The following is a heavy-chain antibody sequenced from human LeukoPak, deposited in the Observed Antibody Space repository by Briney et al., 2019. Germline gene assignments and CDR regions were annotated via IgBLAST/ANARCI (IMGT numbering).Heavy chain of an antibody. CDR3: ARESLVGAKADY. CDR2: INANSGGT. CDR1: GNTFTGYY. Sequence: ASVKVSCKASGNTFTGYYMHWVRQAPGQGLEWMGWINANSGGTNYAQKFQGRVTMTRDTSISTAYMELSSLRSEDTAVYYCARESLVGAKADYWGQGTLVTVSS. V-gene: IGHV1-2*02. J-gene: IGHJ4*02. D-gene: IGHD1-26*01.